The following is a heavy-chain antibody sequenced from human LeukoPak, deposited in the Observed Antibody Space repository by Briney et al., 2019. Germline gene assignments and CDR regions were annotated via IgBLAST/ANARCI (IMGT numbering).Heavy chain of an antibody. Sequence: PGGSLRLSCAASGFTFSSYAMSWVRQAPGKGLGWVSAISGSGGSTDYADSVKGRFTISRDNSKNTLYLQMNSLRDEDTAVYYCAKDVVGPTIWRLVSDYWGQGTLVTVSS. CDR3: AKDVVGPTIWRLVSDY. J-gene: IGHJ4*02. V-gene: IGHV3-23*01. CDR2: ISGSGGST. D-gene: IGHD1-26*01. CDR1: GFTFSSYA.